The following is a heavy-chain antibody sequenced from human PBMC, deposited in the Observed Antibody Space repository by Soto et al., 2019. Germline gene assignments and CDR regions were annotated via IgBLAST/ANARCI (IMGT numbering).Heavy chain of an antibody. J-gene: IGHJ4*02. Sequence: PGGSLRLSCAASGFTFSSYAMHWVRQAPGKGLEWVAVISYDGSNKYYADSVKGRFTISRDNSKNTLYLQMNSLRAEDTAVYYCAREAALITMVREALDYWGQGTLVTVSS. CDR2: ISYDGSNK. V-gene: IGHV3-30-3*01. CDR1: GFTFSSYA. D-gene: IGHD3-10*01. CDR3: AREAALITMVREALDY.